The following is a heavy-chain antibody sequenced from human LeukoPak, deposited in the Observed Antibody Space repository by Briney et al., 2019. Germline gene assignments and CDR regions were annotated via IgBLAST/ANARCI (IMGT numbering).Heavy chain of an antibody. CDR3: ARDDWGFDY. CDR1: GFTFSDYD. D-gene: IGHD3-9*01. CDR2: ISSSSIYV. J-gene: IGHJ4*02. V-gene: IGHV3-21*04. Sequence: PGGSLRLSCAASGFTFSDYDMNWVRQAPGKGLEWVSSISSSSIYVSYADSVKGRYTISRDNAKNSLYLQMNSLRAEDTAVYYCARDDWGFDYWGQGTLVTVSS.